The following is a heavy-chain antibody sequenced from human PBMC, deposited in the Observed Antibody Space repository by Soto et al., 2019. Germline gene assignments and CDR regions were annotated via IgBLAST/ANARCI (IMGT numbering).Heavy chain of an antibody. CDR3: AKAGNCSGGSCPWFDP. CDR2: ILYDGSDK. D-gene: IGHD2-15*01. CDR1: GFTFNTYG. J-gene: IGHJ5*02. Sequence: QVQLVESGGGVVQPGRSLRLSCAASGFTFNTYGMHWVRQAPGKGLEWGAVILYDGSDKYYADSVKGRFTISRDNSKNTLYLQMNSLRAEDTAVYYCAKAGNCSGGSCPWFDPWGRGTLVTVSS. V-gene: IGHV3-30*18.